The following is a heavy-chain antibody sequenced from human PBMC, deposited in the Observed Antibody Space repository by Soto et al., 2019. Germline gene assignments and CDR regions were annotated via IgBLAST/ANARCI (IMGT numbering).Heavy chain of an antibody. D-gene: IGHD3-22*01. CDR1: GYTFSNYG. CDR3: GRDLDYYDSSGS. CDR2: ISASNGNT. J-gene: IGHJ5*02. Sequence: GASVKVSCKASGYTFSNYGISWVRQAPGQGLEWMGWISASNGNTNYAQKLQGRVTMTTDTSTTTAYMELRSLTYDDTAVYYCGRDLDYYDSSGSWGQGTLVTVSS. V-gene: IGHV1-18*01.